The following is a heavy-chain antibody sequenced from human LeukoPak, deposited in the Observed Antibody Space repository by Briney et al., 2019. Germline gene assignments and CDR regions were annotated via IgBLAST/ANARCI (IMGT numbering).Heavy chain of an antibody. J-gene: IGHJ6*03. Sequence: PSETLSLTCTVSGGSISSYYWSWIRQPPGKGLEWIGYIYYGGSTNYNPSLKSRVTISVETSKNQFSLKLSSVTAADTAVYYCARETYYYDSSGYYPYMDVWGKGTTVTVSS. D-gene: IGHD3-22*01. CDR3: ARETYYYDSSGYYPYMDV. CDR2: IYYGGST. CDR1: GGSISSYY. V-gene: IGHV4-59*01.